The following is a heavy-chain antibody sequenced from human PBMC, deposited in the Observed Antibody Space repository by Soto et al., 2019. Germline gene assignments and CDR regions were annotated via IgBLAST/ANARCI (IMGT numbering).Heavy chain of an antibody. CDR1: GFTFSSYG. Sequence: GGSLRLSCAASGFTFSSYGMHWVRQAPGKGLEWVAVISYDGSNKYYADSVKGRFTISRDNSKNTLYLQMNSLRAEDTAVYYCAKGGIRYFDWLSDFDYWGQGTLVTVSS. CDR3: AKGGIRYFDWLSDFDY. J-gene: IGHJ4*02. V-gene: IGHV3-30*18. CDR2: ISYDGSNK. D-gene: IGHD3-9*01.